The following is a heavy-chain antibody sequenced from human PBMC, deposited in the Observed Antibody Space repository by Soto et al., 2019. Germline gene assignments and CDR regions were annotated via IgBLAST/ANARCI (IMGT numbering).Heavy chain of an antibody. Sequence: GGSLRVSCAASGFTFISYGMHWVRQAPGKGLEWVAVIWYDGSNKYYADSVKGRFTISRDNSKNTLYLQMNSLRAEDTAVYYCARAIMVRGVITPYYYYGMDVWGQGTTVTVSS. CDR2: IWYDGSNK. CDR3: ARAIMVRGVITPYYYYGMDV. V-gene: IGHV3-33*01. CDR1: GFTFISYG. D-gene: IGHD3-10*01. J-gene: IGHJ6*02.